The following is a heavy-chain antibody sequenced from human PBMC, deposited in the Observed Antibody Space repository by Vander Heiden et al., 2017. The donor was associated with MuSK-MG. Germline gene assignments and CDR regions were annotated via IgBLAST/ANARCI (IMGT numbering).Heavy chain of an antibody. CDR2: IWYDGSNK. CDR3: AKDPLPLRRVYYYYMDV. J-gene: IGHJ6*03. V-gene: IGHV3-33*06. Sequence: QVQLVESGGGVVQPGRFLRLSCAASGFTFSSDVMHWVRPGPGKGLEWVAVIWYDGSNKSYADSVKGRVTISRDNSKNTLYLQMNSLRAEDTAVYYCAKDPLPLRRVYYYYMDVGGKGTTVTVSS. CDR1: GFTFSSDV.